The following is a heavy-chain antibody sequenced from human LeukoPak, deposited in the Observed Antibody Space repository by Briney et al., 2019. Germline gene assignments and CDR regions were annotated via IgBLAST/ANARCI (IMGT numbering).Heavy chain of an antibody. CDR3: TTWFGLFQH. D-gene: IGHD3-16*01. CDR2: IKSKTDGGTT. J-gene: IGHJ1*01. CDR1: GFTCSNAR. Sequence: GGSLRLSSVASGFTCSNARMSWVRQAPGKGLEWVGRIKSKTDGGTTDYAAPVKGRFTISRDDSKNTLYLQMNSLKTEDTAVYYCTTWFGLFQHWGQGTLVTVSS. V-gene: IGHV3-15*01.